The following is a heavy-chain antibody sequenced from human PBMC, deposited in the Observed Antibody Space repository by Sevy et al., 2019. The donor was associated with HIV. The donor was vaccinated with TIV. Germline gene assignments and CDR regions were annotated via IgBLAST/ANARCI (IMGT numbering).Heavy chain of an antibody. V-gene: IGHV3-53*01. J-gene: IGHJ4*02. D-gene: IGHD6-19*01. CDR2: VYSTGRT. Sequence: GGSLRLSCAASAFTVSSNYMSWVRQGPGEGLEWVSVVYSTGRTFYADSVKGRFTLSRDNSKNTLYLQMSSLRAEDTAVYYCARATSSGWYWAFDYWGQGTLVTVSS. CDR1: AFTVSSNY. CDR3: ARATSSGWYWAFDY.